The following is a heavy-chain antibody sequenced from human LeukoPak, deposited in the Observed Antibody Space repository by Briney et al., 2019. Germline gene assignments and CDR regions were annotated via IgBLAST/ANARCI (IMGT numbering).Heavy chain of an antibody. J-gene: IGHJ4*02. V-gene: IGHV3-53*01. CDR1: GFPFDIYN. Sequence: GESLRLSCAASGFPFDIYNMNWVRQAPGKGLEWVSVIESSGTTHYADSVRGRFTISRDNSKNTVFLQMNGLRPEDTAVYYCGRITKWGQGTLVTVSS. CDR2: IESSGTT. CDR3: GRITK.